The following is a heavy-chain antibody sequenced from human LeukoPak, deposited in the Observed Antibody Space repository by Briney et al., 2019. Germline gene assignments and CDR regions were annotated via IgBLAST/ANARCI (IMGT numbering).Heavy chain of an antibody. Sequence: ASVKVSCKASGYTFTGYYMHWVRQAPGQGLEWMGWINPNSGGTNYAQKFQGRVTMTRDTSISTAYMELSRLRSDDTAVYYCARAGSGSGSYYYFDYWGQGPLVTVSS. V-gene: IGHV1-2*02. J-gene: IGHJ4*02. CDR1: GYTFTGYY. D-gene: IGHD3-10*01. CDR3: ARAGSGSGSYYYFDY. CDR2: INPNSGGT.